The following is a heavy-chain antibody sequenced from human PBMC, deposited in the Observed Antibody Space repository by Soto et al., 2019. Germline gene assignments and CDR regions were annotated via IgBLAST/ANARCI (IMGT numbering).Heavy chain of an antibody. Sequence: QVQLVESGGGVVQPGRSLRLSCAASGFTFSSYGMHWVRQAPCKGLEWVAVISYDGSNKYYADSVKGRFTISRDTSKNTLYLQMNSLRAEDTAVYYYANGPHIVVVTAARGFDYWGQGTLVTVSS. CDR3: ANGPHIVVVTAARGFDY. CDR1: GFTFSSYG. V-gene: IGHV3-30*18. J-gene: IGHJ4*02. CDR2: ISYDGSNK. D-gene: IGHD2-21*02.